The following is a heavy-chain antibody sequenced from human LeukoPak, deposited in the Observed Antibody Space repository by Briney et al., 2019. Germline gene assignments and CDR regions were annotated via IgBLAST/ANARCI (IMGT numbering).Heavy chain of an antibody. CDR1: GFTFSSYG. D-gene: IGHD3-22*01. CDR3: ARGEYYSDTSSYFDY. Sequence: PGRSLRLSCAASGFTFSSYGMNWVRQAPGKGLEWLAVISYDGSNKYYADSVKGRFTISRDNSKNTLFVQMSSLRAEDTAVYYCARGEYYSDTSSYFDYWGQGTLVTVSS. J-gene: IGHJ4*02. V-gene: IGHV3-30*03. CDR2: ISYDGSNK.